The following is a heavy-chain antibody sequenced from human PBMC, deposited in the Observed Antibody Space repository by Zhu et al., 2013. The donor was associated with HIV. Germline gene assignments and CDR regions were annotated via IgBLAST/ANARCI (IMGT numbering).Heavy chain of an antibody. J-gene: IGHJ4*02. D-gene: IGHD3-10*01. V-gene: IGHV1-69*01. CDR1: GGTFSSYA. Sequence: QVQLVQSGAEVKKPGSSVKVSCKASGGTFSSYAISWVRQAPGQGLEWMGGIIPIFGTANYAQKFQGRVTITADESTSTAYMELSSLRSEDTAVYYCARDRLQYYYGSGSYYNFDYWGQGTLVTVSS. CDR3: ARDRLQYYYGSGSYYNFDY. CDR2: IIPIFGTA.